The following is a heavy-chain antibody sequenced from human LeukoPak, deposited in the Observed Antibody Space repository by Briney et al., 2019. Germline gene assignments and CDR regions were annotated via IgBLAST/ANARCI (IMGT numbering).Heavy chain of an antibody. Sequence: PGGSLRLSFAASGFTFSSYWMSWIRQPPGKGLEWIGSIYYSGSTYYNPSLKSRVTISVDTSKNQFSLKLSSVTAADTAVYYCARGYGSGSYVDYWGQGTLVTVSS. CDR1: GFTFSSYW. V-gene: IGHV4-59*08. CDR2: IYYSGST. CDR3: ARGYGSGSYVDY. J-gene: IGHJ4*02. D-gene: IGHD3-10*01.